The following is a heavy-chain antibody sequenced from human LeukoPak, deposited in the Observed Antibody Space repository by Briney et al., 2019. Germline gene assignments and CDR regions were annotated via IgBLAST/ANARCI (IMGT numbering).Heavy chain of an antibody. CDR3: AKNYYDSSGYYSWYFDY. CDR1: GFTFSRYA. CDR2: IYASGGGT. Sequence: GGSLRLSCAASGFTFSRYAVTWVRQAPGKGLEWVSAIYASGGGTFYADSVKGRFTVSRGNSKNMLYLQMNSLRAEDTAVYYCAKNYYDSSGYYSWYFDYWGQGTLVTVSS. J-gene: IGHJ4*02. D-gene: IGHD3-22*01. V-gene: IGHV3-23*01.